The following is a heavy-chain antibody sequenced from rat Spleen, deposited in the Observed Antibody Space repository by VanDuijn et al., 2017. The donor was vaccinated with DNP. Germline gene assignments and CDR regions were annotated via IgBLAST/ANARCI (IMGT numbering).Heavy chain of an antibody. J-gene: IGHJ2*01. CDR2: ISYECSCT. V-gene: IGHV5-22*01. CDR3: TRPGSPYYFDH. Sequence: EVKLVESGGGLVQPGRSLKLSCAASGFTFSDYYLAWVRQAPKKGLEWVASISYECSCTYYGDSVKGRFTISRDNAKSTLYLQMDSLRSEDTATYYCTRPGSPYYFDHWGQGVMVTVSS. D-gene: IGHD5-1*01. CDR1: GFTFSDYY.